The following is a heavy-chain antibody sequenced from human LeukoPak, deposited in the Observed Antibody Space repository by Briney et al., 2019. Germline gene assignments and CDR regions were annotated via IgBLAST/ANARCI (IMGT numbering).Heavy chain of an antibody. CDR1: GFTFSDYY. J-gene: IGHJ5*02. V-gene: IGHV3-11*01. D-gene: IGHD5-18*01. CDR2: ISSSGSTI. Sequence: GGSLRLSCAASGFTFSDYYMSWIRQAPGKGLEWVSYISSSGSTIYYADSVKGRFTISRDNARNSLYLQMNSLRAEDTAVYYCARDISGYSYALVPWGQGTLVTVSS. CDR3: ARDISGYSYALVP.